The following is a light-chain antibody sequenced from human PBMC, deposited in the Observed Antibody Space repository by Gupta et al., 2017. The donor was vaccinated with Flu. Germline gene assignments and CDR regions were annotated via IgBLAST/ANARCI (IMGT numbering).Light chain of an antibody. Sequence: QSALTQPRSVSGSPGQSVTISCTGTSSDVGGYHYVSWYQQHPGKAPKLMIYDVSKRPSGVPDRFSGSKSGNTASLTISGRQAEDEADYYCCSYAGSYVFGTGTKVTVL. V-gene: IGLV2-11*01. CDR2: DVS. J-gene: IGLJ1*01. CDR3: CSYAGSYV. CDR1: SSDVGGYHY.